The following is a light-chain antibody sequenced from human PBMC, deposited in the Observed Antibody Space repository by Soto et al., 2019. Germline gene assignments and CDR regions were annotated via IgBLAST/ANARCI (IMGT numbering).Light chain of an antibody. CDR2: EVS. V-gene: IGLV2-23*02. CDR3: CSYAGSSTLVV. Sequence: QSALTQPASVSGSPGQSITISCTGTSSDVGSYNLVSWYQQHPGKAPKLMSYEVSKRPSGVSNRFSGSKSGKTASLTISGLQAEDEADYYCCSYAGSSTLVVFGGGTKLTVL. CDR1: SSDVGSYNL. J-gene: IGLJ2*01.